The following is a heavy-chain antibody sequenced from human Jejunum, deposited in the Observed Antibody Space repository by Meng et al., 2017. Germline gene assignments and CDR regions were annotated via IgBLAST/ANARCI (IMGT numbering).Heavy chain of an antibody. CDR1: GYAFTSYG. D-gene: IGHD2-15*01. Sequence: QVQLVQSGAEWKKPGASVKVSCKTSGYAFTSYGISWVRQAPGQGLEWMGWISAYNGNTNYAQKFQGRVTMTTDTSTSTAYMELRSLRSDDTAVYYCTILSHCTGGTCYPYDYWGQGTLVTVSS. V-gene: IGHV1-18*01. J-gene: IGHJ4*02. CDR3: TILSHCTGGTCYPYDY. CDR2: ISAYNGNT.